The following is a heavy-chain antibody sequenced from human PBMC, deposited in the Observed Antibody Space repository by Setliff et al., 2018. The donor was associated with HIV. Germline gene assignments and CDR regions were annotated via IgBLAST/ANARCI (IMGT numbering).Heavy chain of an antibody. J-gene: IGHJ4*02. D-gene: IGHD3-22*01. Sequence: PSETLSLTCAIPDQLISSGNYWGWIRQPPGRGLEWIGSVYDSGNTYYKPALESRAAISLDTSMNQFSLKLSSVTAADTAVYYCARNPHYFDRSGYYSWFYFDYWGQGSLVTVSS. V-gene: IGHV4-38-2*01. CDR2: VYDSGNT. CDR3: ARNPHYFDRSGYYSWFYFDY. CDR1: DQLISSGNY.